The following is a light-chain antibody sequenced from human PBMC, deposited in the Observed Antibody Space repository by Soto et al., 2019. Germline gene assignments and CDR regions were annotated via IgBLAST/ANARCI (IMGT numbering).Light chain of an antibody. Sequence: QSVLTQPASVSGSPGQSITISSTGTSSDIGHYDYVSWYQQHPGKAPKLMIYHVTYRPSGVSNRYSGSKSGNSASLTISGLLADDEADYYCCSLTTSHTYVFGSGTKVTVL. CDR1: SSDIGHYDY. J-gene: IGLJ1*01. CDR2: HVT. V-gene: IGLV2-14*03. CDR3: CSLTTSHTYV.